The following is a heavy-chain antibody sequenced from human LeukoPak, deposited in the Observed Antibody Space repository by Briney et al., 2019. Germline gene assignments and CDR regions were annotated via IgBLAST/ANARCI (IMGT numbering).Heavy chain of an antibody. Sequence: ASVKVSCKVPGYTLTELSMHWVRQAPGKGLEWMGGFDPEDGETIYAQKFQGRVTMTEDTSTDTAYMELSSLRSEDTAVYYCATVPDSSSHFAFDIWGQGTMVTVSS. CDR3: ATVPDSSSHFAFDI. CDR2: FDPEDGET. D-gene: IGHD3-22*01. V-gene: IGHV1-24*01. J-gene: IGHJ3*02. CDR1: GYTLTELS.